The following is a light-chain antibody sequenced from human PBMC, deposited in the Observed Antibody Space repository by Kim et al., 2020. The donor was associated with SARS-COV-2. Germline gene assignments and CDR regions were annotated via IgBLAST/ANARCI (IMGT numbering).Light chain of an antibody. J-gene: IGLJ3*02. CDR1: SSDVGGYSY. V-gene: IGLV2-14*03. Sequence: GQSITISCVGTSSDVGGYSYVSWYQQHPGTAPKLMIYDVSSRPSGVSSRFSGSKSGNTAALTISGLQAEDEADYYCTSYTTGSTWVFGGGTKVTVL. CDR2: DVS. CDR3: TSYTTGSTWV.